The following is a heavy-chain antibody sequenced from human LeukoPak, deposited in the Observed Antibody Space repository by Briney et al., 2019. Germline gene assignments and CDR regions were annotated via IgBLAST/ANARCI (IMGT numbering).Heavy chain of an antibody. CDR2: ISSSGNDI. D-gene: IGHD5-24*01. Sequence: GGSLRLSCAASGFTFSNYRMHWVRQAPGKGLEWVSSISSSGNDISYAHSVKGRFTISKVNGKNSLFLQLNSLRAEDTAVYYCARAVAGLDGYNGYWGEGTLVTVSS. CDR1: GFTFSNYR. CDR3: ARAVAGLDGYNGY. J-gene: IGHJ4*02. V-gene: IGHV3-21*01.